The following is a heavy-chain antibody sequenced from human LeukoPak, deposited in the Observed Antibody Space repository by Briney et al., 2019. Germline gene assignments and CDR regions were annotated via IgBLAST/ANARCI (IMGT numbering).Heavy chain of an antibody. Sequence: SETLSLTCAVYGGSFSGYYWSWIRQPPGKGLEWIGEINHSGSTNYNPSLKSRVTISVDTSKNQFSLKLSSVTAADTAVYYCARHVNVDTAMVMGDYFDYWGQGTLVTVSS. CDR1: GGSFSGYY. J-gene: IGHJ4*02. CDR3: ARHVNVDTAMVMGDYFDY. CDR2: INHSGST. V-gene: IGHV4-34*01. D-gene: IGHD5-18*01.